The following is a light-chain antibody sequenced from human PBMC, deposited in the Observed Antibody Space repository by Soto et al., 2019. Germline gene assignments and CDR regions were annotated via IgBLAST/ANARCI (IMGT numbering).Light chain of an antibody. CDR2: DVT. Sequence: QSALTQPPSASGSPGQSVTISCTGTSGDIGGYHYVSWYQQHPGKAPKLMIYDVTKRPSGVPDRFSGSKSGNTAFLTVSGRQAEDETDYYCSSYGGNNNLVFGGGTKLTVL. V-gene: IGLV2-8*01. CDR3: SSYGGNNNLV. J-gene: IGLJ3*02. CDR1: SGDIGGYHY.